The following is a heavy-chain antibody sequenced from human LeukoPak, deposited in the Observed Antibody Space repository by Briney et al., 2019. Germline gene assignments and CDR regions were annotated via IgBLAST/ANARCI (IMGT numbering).Heavy chain of an antibody. J-gene: IGHJ4*02. CDR1: GFTFSSYA. CDR2: ISGSGGST. Sequence: GGSLRLSCAASGFTFSSYAMSWVRQAPGKGLEWVSAISGSGGSTYYADSVKGRFTISRDNPKNTLYLQMNSLRAEDTAVYYCAKDQDVVVPAARSGFDYWGQGTLVTVSS. V-gene: IGHV3-23*01. CDR3: AKDQDVVVPAARSGFDY. D-gene: IGHD2-2*01.